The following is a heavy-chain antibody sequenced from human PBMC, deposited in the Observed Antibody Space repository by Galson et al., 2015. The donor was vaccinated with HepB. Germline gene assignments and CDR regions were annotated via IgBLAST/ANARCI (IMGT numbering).Heavy chain of an antibody. V-gene: IGHV3-30*18. CDR2: ISYDGSNK. J-gene: IGHJ4*02. Sequence: SLRLSCAASGFTFSSYGMHWVRQAPGKGLEWVAVISYDGSNKYYADSVKGRFTISRDNSKNTLYLQMNSLRAEDTAVYYCAKLRVGATSTTDYWGQGTLVTVSS. CDR1: GFTFSSYG. D-gene: IGHD1-26*01. CDR3: AKLRVGATSTTDY.